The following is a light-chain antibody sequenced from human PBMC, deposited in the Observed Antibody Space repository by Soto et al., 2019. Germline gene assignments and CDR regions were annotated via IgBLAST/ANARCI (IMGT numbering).Light chain of an antibody. V-gene: IGKV3-15*01. J-gene: IGKJ5*01. CDR2: GAS. Sequence: TQSPGTLSLSPGERATLSCRASQTVTTNLAWYQHKPGQATRLIIYGASTRAYGIPARFSGSGSGTDFTLTITSLRSEDSAVYYCQQYNNWHPITFGQGTRLEIK. CDR3: QQYNNWHPIT. CDR1: QTVTTN.